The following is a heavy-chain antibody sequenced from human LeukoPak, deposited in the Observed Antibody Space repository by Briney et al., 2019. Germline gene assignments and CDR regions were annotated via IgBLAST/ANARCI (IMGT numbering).Heavy chain of an antibody. J-gene: IGHJ4*02. CDR1: GFTFSNYY. CDR2: ISSTSSFI. D-gene: IGHD5-18*01. Sequence: GGSLRLSCAASGFTFSNYYMSWFRQAPGKGLEWVSCISSTSSFIYYADSVKGRFTISRDNAKNSLYLQMNSLRAEDMALYYCAKAQGYSFFEHFDYWGQGTLVTVSS. CDR3: AKAQGYSFFEHFDY. V-gene: IGHV3-21*04.